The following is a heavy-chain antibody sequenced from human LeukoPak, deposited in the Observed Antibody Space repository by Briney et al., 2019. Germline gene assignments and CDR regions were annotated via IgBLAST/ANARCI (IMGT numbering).Heavy chain of an antibody. Sequence: GGSLRLSCAASGFTFSSYAMHWVRQAPGKGLEWVAVISYDGSNKYYADSVKGRFTISRDNSKNTLYLQMNSLRAEDTAVYYCAKDSDSSGYHLGRYYWGQGTLVTVSS. CDR3: AKDSDSSGYHLGRYY. J-gene: IGHJ4*02. CDR1: GFTFSSYA. V-gene: IGHV3-30-3*01. D-gene: IGHD3-22*01. CDR2: ISYDGSNK.